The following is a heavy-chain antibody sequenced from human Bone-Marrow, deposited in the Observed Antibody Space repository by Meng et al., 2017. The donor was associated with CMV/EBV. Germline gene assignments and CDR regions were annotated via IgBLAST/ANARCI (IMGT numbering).Heavy chain of an antibody. D-gene: IGHD2-21*01. Sequence: GESLKISCAASGFTFSNAWMSWVRQAPGKGLEWVGRIKSKADGGTTDYAAPVKGRFTISRDDSKNTLYLQMNSLKTEDTAVYYCTTEYLGVSAPDYWGQGTLVTVSS. J-gene: IGHJ4*02. CDR2: IKSKADGGTT. CDR1: GFTFSNAW. CDR3: TTEYLGVSAPDY. V-gene: IGHV3-15*01.